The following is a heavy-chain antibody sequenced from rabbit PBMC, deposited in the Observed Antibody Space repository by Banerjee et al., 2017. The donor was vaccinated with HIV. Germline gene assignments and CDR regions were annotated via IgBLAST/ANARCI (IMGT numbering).Heavy chain of an antibody. CDR1: GFDFSSYYM. D-gene: IGHD4-1*01. V-gene: IGHV1S45*01. CDR3: ARDLTDVIGWNFGW. CDR2: IGAAST. Sequence: QEQLEESGGDLVKPEGSLTLTCKASGFDFSSYYMSWVRQAPGKGLEWIACIGAASTYYATWAKGRFTISKTSSTTVTLQMTSLTAADTATYFCARDLTDVIGWNFGWRGQGTLVTVS. J-gene: IGHJ3*01.